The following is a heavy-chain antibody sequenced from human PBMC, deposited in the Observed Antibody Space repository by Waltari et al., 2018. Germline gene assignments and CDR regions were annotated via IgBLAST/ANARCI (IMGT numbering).Heavy chain of an antibody. CDR3: ARDHSSGWEFDY. CDR2: ISYDGRNK. CDR1: GFTFSSYA. D-gene: IGHD6-19*01. J-gene: IGHJ4*02. Sequence: QVQLVESGGGVVQPGRSLRLSCAASGFTFSSYAMHWVRQAPGKGLGGVAVISYDGRNKYDADSGKGRFTISRDNAKNSLYLQMNSLRAEDTAVYYCARDHSSGWEFDYWGQGTLVTVSS. V-gene: IGHV3-30*07.